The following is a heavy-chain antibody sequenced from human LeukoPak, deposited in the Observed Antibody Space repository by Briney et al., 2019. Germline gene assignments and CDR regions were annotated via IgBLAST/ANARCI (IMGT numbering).Heavy chain of an antibody. J-gene: IGHJ4*02. CDR3: AKGDGRNYGTCSDH. CDR1: GFTFSSYW. V-gene: IGHV3-7*03. D-gene: IGHD3-10*01. CDR2: IKQDGSEK. Sequence: GGSLRLSCAASGFTFSSYWMSWVRQAPGKGLEWVANIKQDGSEKYYVDSVKGRFTISRDNANNLLYLQMNSLRVEDTALYYCAKGDGRNYGTCSDHWGQGTLVTVSS.